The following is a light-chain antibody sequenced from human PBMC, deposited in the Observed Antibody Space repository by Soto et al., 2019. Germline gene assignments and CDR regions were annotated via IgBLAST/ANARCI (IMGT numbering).Light chain of an antibody. CDR3: QQSYSTPRT. V-gene: IGKV1-39*01. CDR2: AAS. Sequence: DIQMTQSPSSLSASVGDRVTITCRASQSISSYLNWYQQKPGKAPKLLIYAASSLQSGVPSRFSGRESGTDFTLTISSLQPEDFATYYCQQSYSTPRTFGQGTKGEIK. J-gene: IGKJ1*01. CDR1: QSISSY.